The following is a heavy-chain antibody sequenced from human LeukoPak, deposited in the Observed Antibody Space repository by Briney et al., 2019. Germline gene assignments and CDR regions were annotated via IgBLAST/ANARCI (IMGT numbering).Heavy chain of an antibody. V-gene: IGHV3-30*04. Sequence: GGSLRLSCAASGFTFSSYAMHWVRQAPGKGLEWVAVISYDGSNKYYADSVKGRFTISRDNSKNTLYLQMNSLRAEDTAVYYCATETLATHYHDSPMFDYWGQGTLVTVSS. CDR3: ATETLATHYHDSPMFDY. CDR2: ISYDGSNK. CDR1: GFTFSSYA. D-gene: IGHD3-22*01. J-gene: IGHJ4*02.